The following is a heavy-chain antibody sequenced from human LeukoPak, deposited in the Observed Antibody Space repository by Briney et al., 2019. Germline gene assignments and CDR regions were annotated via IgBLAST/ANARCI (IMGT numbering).Heavy chain of an antibody. Sequence: SVKVSCKAPGGTFSIYAISWVRQAPGQGLEWMGEIIPLFDTINYAQNFKGIVTISADEFTSTAYMELSSLRSDDTAVYYCARDRPGNSLEYWGQGTLVTVSS. CDR3: ARDRPGNSLEY. D-gene: IGHD4-23*01. CDR1: GGTFSIYA. V-gene: IGHV1-69*13. J-gene: IGHJ4*02. CDR2: IIPLFDTI.